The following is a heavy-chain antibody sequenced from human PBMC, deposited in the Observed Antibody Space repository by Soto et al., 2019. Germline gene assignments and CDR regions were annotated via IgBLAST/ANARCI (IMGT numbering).Heavy chain of an antibody. CDR1: GYSFTSYW. Sequence: GESLKISCKGSGYSFTSYWIGWVRQMPGKGLEWMGIIYPGDSDTRYSPSFQGQVTISADKSISTAYLQWSSLRDEDTAQYYCAKADGQQWLIPHLDNWGQGTLVTVSS. CDR2: IYPGDSDT. CDR3: AKADGQQWLIPHLDN. D-gene: IGHD6-19*01. V-gene: IGHV5-51*01. J-gene: IGHJ4*02.